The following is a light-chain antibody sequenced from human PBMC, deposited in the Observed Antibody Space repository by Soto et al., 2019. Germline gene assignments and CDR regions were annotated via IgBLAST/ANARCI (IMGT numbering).Light chain of an antibody. CDR2: AAS. V-gene: IGKV1-27*01. CDR1: LPISNY. Sequence: DIQMPQSPSSLSASVGDRVTITCRASLPISNYLAWYPQKPGKIPNLLIYAASTFKAGVQSRVRGSGSGSDFPLTISGRQPEDVAAYYCQKYNRAPLIFGGGKRWRSN. J-gene: IGKJ4*01. CDR3: QKYNRAPLI.